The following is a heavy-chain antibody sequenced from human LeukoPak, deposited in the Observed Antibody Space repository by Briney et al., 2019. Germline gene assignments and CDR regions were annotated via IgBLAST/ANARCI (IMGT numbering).Heavy chain of an antibody. Sequence: GGSLRLSCAASGFTFSSYAMSWVRQAPGKGLEWVSTISDSGGSTYYADSVKGRFTNFRDNSKNTLYLQMNSLRAEDTALYYCAPSAFDYWGQRTLVTVSS. CDR1: GFTFSSYA. V-gene: IGHV3-23*01. CDR2: ISDSGGST. J-gene: IGHJ4*02. CDR3: APSAFDY.